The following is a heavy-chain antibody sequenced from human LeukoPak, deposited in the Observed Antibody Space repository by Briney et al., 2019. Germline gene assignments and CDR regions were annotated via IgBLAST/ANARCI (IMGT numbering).Heavy chain of an antibody. CDR2: IIPIFGAA. D-gene: IGHD3-10*01. CDR3: ARELNNMVRGVFLHFDY. J-gene: IGHJ4*02. Sequence: SVKVSCKASGGTFSSYAISWVRQAPGQGLEWMGGIIPIFGAANHAQKFQGRITITADESTITAYMELSSLRSEDTAVYYCARELNNMVRGVFLHFDYWGQGTLVTVSS. V-gene: IGHV1-69*13. CDR1: GGTFSSYA.